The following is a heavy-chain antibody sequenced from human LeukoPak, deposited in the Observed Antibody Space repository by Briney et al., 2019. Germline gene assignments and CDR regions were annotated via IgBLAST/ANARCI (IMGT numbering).Heavy chain of an antibody. CDR2: IKEDGSRN. V-gene: IGHV3-7*05. D-gene: IGHD6-19*01. J-gene: IGHJ4*02. CDR1: GFTFSNYW. CDR3: ARQLSGWYDADPY. Sequence: PGGSLRLSCAASGFTFSNYWMSWVRQAPGKGLEWVANIKEDGSRNHYVDSVKGRFTISRDNAKNSLYLQMSSLRAEDTAVYYCARQLSGWYDADPYWGQGTLVTVSP.